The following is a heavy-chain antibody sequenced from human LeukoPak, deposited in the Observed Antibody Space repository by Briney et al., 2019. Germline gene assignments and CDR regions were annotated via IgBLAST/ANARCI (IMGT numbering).Heavy chain of an antibody. D-gene: IGHD2-15*01. CDR3: VRHLATSGSYPLDY. J-gene: IGHJ4*02. V-gene: IGHV3-23*01. Sequence: GGSLSLFCTASGFTFTDYAMSWLRQAPGTALEWVSALSGIGNAIFYAVSVKGRFTISRDSCKNTLSLQISSLRAEDRAVYYCVRHLATSGSYPLDYWGQGTLVTVSS. CDR1: GFTFTDYA. CDR2: LSGIGNAI.